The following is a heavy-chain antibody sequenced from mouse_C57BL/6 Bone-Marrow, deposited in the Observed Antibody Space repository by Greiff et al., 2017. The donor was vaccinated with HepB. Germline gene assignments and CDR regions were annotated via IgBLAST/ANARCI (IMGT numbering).Heavy chain of an antibody. CDR2: IDPENGDT. V-gene: IGHV14-4*01. CDR3: TLITTVVATNFDY. Sequence: EVQLQQSGAELVRPGASVKLSCTASGFNIKDDYMHWVKQRPEQGLEWIGWIDPENGDTEYASKFQGKATITADTSSNTAYLQLSSLTSEDTAVYYCTLITTVVATNFDYWGQGTTLTVSS. D-gene: IGHD1-1*01. CDR1: GFNIKDDY. J-gene: IGHJ2*01.